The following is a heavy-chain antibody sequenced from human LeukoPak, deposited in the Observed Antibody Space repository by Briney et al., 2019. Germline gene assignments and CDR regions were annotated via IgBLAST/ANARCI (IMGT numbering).Heavy chain of an antibody. D-gene: IGHD6-13*01. CDR3: AKDSYSSSWYEVGDNWFDP. CDR2: ISGSGGST. V-gene: IGHV3-23*01. CDR1: GFTFSSYA. J-gene: IGHJ5*02. Sequence: GGSLRLSCAASGFTFSSYAMSWVRQAPGKGLEWVSAISGSGGSTYYADSVKGRFTISRDNSKNTLYLQMNSLRAEDTAVYYCAKDSYSSSWYEVGDNWFDPWGPGTLVTVSS.